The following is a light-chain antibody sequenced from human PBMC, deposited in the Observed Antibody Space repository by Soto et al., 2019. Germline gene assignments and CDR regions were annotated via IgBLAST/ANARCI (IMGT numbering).Light chain of an antibody. CDR1: SSDVGSYNL. Sequence: QSVLTQPASVSGSPGQSITISCTGTSSDVGSYNLVSWYQQHPGKAPKVMVYEGSKRPSGVSDRFSGSKSGNTASLTISGLQAEDEADYYCCSYAGSSIHVVFGGGTKLTVL. CDR2: EGS. V-gene: IGLV2-23*01. CDR3: CSYAGSSIHVV. J-gene: IGLJ2*01.